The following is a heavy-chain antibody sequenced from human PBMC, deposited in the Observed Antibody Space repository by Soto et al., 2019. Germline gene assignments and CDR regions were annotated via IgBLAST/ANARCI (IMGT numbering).Heavy chain of an antibody. V-gene: IGHV4-39*01. CDR3: ARHDSYYYDSSGPKVFDL. CDR1: GGSISSSSYY. J-gene: IGHJ2*01. CDR2: IYYSGST. D-gene: IGHD3-22*01. Sequence: QLQLQESGPGLVKPSETLSLTCTVSGGSISSSSYYWGWIRQPPGKGLEWIGSIYYSGSTYYNPSLKSRVTISVDTSKNQLSLKLSSVTAADTAVYYCARHDSYYYDSSGPKVFDLWGRGTLVTVSS.